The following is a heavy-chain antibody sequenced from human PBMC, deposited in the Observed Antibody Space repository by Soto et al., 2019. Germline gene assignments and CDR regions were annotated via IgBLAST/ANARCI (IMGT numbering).Heavy chain of an antibody. CDR1: VDSVSSNSAA. Sequence: SQTLSLTCAISVDSVSSNSAAWNWIRQSPSRGLEWLGRTYYRSKWYNDYAVSVKSRITINPDTSKNQFSLQLNSVTPEDTAVYYCAREVAVAGPSRDAFDIWGQGTMVTVSS. D-gene: IGHD6-19*01. CDR3: AREVAVAGPSRDAFDI. CDR2: TYYRSKWYN. J-gene: IGHJ3*02. V-gene: IGHV6-1*01.